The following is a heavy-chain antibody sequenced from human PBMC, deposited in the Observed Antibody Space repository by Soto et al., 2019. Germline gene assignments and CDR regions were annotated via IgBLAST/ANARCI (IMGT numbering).Heavy chain of an antibody. CDR2: LYYSGST. CDR3: VGGGYSPCAC. J-gene: IGHJ4*02. CDR1: GGSISSSSYY. D-gene: IGHD2-21*02. V-gene: IGHV4-39*02. Sequence: QLQLQESGPGLVKPSETLSLTCTVSGGSISSSSYYWGWIRQPPGKGLEWIGSLYYSGSTYYNPSLKSRVTISVDTSTIHFSLKLRSVTAADTDVDYGVGGGYSPCACWGQGTLVTVSS.